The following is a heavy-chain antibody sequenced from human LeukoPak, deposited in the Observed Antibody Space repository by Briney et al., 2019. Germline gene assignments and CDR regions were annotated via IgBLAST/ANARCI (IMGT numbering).Heavy chain of an antibody. CDR3: ACIAVAGTLESYYGMDV. Sequence: SETLSLTCTVSGGSISSYYWGWIRQPPGKGLEWIGSIYYSGSTYYNPSLKSRVTISVDTSKNQFSLKLSSVTAADTAVYYCACIAVAGTLESYYGMDVWGQGTTVTVSS. CDR1: GGSISSYY. D-gene: IGHD6-19*01. CDR2: IYYSGST. V-gene: IGHV4-39*01. J-gene: IGHJ6*02.